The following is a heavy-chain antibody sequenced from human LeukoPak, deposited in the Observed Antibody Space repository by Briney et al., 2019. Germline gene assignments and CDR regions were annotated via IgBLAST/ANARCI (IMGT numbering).Heavy chain of an antibody. CDR3: AKDPPTVMANAFHI. Sequence: GGSLRLSCAASGFTFINYGMTWVPQAPGKGLEWVAGISASGGTTYYADSVKGRFTSSRDNSKNTLYLQMNSLRAEDTAVYSCAKDPPTVMANAFHIWGQGTMVNVS. V-gene: IGHV3-23*01. CDR2: ISASGGTT. D-gene: IGHD5-18*01. CDR1: GFTFINYG. J-gene: IGHJ3*02.